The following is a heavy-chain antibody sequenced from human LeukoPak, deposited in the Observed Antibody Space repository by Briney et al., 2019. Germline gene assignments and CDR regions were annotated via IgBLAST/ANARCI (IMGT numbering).Heavy chain of an antibody. J-gene: IGHJ4*02. D-gene: IGHD6-6*01. CDR2: IYYSGST. Sequence: PSETLSLTCTVSGGSIRSHYWSWIRQPPGKGLEWIGYIYYSGSTNYNPSLKSRVTISVDTSKNQFSLKLSSVTAADTAVYYCARGLYSSSSMGFDYWGQGTLVTVSS. CDR3: ARGLYSSSSMGFDY. CDR1: GGSIRSHY. V-gene: IGHV4-59*11.